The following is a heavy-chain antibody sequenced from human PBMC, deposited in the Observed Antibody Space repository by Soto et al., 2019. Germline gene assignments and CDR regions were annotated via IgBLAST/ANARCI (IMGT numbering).Heavy chain of an antibody. CDR2: IHYSGTT. CDR1: GVSIDSSRYY. Sequence: QLQVQESGPGLVKPSETLSLTCTVSGVSIDSSRYYWGWIRQPPGKGLEWIGNIHYSGTTYYNPSLKSRVIISVNTSKNQCSLRLNSVTAADTAVYYCARPYESGGFYYGVDYWGQGTPVTVSS. CDR3: ARPYESGGFYYGVDY. D-gene: IGHD3-22*01. V-gene: IGHV4-39*01. J-gene: IGHJ4*02.